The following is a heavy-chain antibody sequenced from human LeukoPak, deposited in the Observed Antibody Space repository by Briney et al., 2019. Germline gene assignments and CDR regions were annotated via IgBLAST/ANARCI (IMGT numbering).Heavy chain of an antibody. J-gene: IGHJ4*02. D-gene: IGHD3-10*01. Sequence: GGSLRLSCAASGFTFSSFGMSWVRQAPGKGLEWVANIDPDGSETQYVGSVKGRFTISRDNAKNSLYLQMNSLRAEDTAIYYCARIWYFGDNDWRYFDYWGQGTLVTVSS. CDR2: IDPDGSET. CDR3: ARIWYFGDNDWRYFDY. CDR1: GFTFSSFG. V-gene: IGHV3-7*01.